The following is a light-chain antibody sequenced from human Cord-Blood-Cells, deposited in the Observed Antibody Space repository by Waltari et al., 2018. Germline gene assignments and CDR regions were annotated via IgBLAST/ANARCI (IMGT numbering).Light chain of an antibody. CDR2: DVS. CDR3: CSYAGSYTLV. Sequence: QSALTQPRSVSGSPGQSVTISCTGPSSDVGGYNSALWYQQHPGKAPKLMIYDVSKRPSGVPDRFSGSKSGNTASLTISGLQAEDEADYYCCSYAGSYTLVFGGGTKLTVL. CDR1: SSDVGGYNS. V-gene: IGLV2-11*01. J-gene: IGLJ3*02.